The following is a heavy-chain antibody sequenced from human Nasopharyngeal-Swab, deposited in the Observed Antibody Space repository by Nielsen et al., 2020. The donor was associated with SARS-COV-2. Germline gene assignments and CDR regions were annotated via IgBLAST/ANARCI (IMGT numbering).Heavy chain of an antibody. Sequence: GESLKISCAASGFTFSSHAMTWVRQAPGKGLEWVSTISGGGGSTYYADSVKGRFTISRDKSKNTLYLQMNNLRAEDTALYYCARDVAGADSAWGQGTLVTVSS. CDR3: ARDVAGADSA. CDR1: GFTFSSHA. D-gene: IGHD2-21*01. J-gene: IGHJ5*02. CDR2: ISGGGGST. V-gene: IGHV3-23*01.